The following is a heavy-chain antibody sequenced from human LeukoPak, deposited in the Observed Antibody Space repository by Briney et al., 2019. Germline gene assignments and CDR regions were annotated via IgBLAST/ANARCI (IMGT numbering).Heavy chain of an antibody. CDR1: EFTFSSYG. J-gene: IGHJ6*03. CDR3: AKAADQYYYSYFYYMDV. Sequence: GGSLRLSCAASEFTFSSYGMHWVRQAPGKGLEGVAVISYDGSSKDYAESVKGRFTISRDNSKNTLYLQMNSLRVEDTAVYYCAKAADQYYYSYFYYMDVWGKGTTVTVSS. V-gene: IGHV3-30*18. D-gene: IGHD2/OR15-2a*01. CDR2: ISYDGSSK.